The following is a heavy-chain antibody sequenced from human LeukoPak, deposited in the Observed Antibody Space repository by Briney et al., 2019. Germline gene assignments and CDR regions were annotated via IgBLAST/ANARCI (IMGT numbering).Heavy chain of an antibody. D-gene: IGHD3-22*01. CDR2: IKEDGGEK. Sequence: GGSLRLSCAASGFTFSDFWMTWVRQAPGKGLEWVANIKEDGGEKYYVDSVKGRFIISRDNAKNSLFLQMNSLRAEDTAVYYRAREYFYNSSGFRALRYWGQGTLVTVSS. CDR1: GFTFSDFW. CDR3: AREYFYNSSGFRALRY. J-gene: IGHJ4*02. V-gene: IGHV3-7*01.